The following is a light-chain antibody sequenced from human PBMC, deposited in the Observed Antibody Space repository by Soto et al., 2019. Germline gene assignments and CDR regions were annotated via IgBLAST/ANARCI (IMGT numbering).Light chain of an antibody. CDR3: QQANSPPIT. CDR2: AAS. V-gene: IGKV1-12*01. CDR1: QTISSW. Sequence: DIQMTQSPSTLSASVGDRVTITCRASQTISSWLAWYQQKPGKAPKLLIYAASSLQSGVPSRFSGSGSGTDFTLTISSLQPEDFATYYCQQANSPPITFGQGTRLEI. J-gene: IGKJ5*01.